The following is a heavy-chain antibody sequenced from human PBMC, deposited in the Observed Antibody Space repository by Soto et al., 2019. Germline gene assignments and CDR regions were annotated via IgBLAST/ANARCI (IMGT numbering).Heavy chain of an antibody. Sequence: PGGSLRLSCAASGFTFISYSMNWVRQAPGKGLEWVSYISSSSSTIYYADSVKGRFTISRDNAKNSLYLQMNSLRDEDTAVYYCARRPIYYYDSSGHRRPSYYFDYWGQGTLVTVSS. V-gene: IGHV3-48*02. CDR2: ISSSSSTI. CDR1: GFTFISYS. CDR3: ARRPIYYYDSSGHRRPSYYFDY. D-gene: IGHD3-22*01. J-gene: IGHJ4*02.